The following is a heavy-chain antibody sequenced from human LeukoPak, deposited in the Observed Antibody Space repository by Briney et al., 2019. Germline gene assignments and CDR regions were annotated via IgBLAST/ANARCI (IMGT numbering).Heavy chain of an antibody. V-gene: IGHV3-30*18. CDR3: AKDSPVATM. Sequence: GGSLRLSCASSGFTFSSYGMHWVRQAPGKGLEWVAVISYDGSNKYYADSVKGRFTISRDNSKNTLYLQMNSLRAEDTAVYYCAKDSPVATMWGQGTMVTVSS. CDR2: ISYDGSNK. D-gene: IGHD5-12*01. CDR1: GFTFSSYG. J-gene: IGHJ3*02.